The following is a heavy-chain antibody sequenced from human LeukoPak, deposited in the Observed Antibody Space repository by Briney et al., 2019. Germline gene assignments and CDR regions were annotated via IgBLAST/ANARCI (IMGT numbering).Heavy chain of an antibody. V-gene: IGHV3-21*01. CDR2: ISSSSSYI. CDR1: GFTFSSYS. CDR3: ARDMAEDSSGWWD. D-gene: IGHD6-19*01. J-gene: IGHJ4*02. Sequence: GGSLRLSCAASGFTFSSYSMNWVRQAPGKGLEWVSSISSSSSYIYYADSVKGRFTISRDNAKNSLYLQMNGLRAEDTAVYYCARDMAEDSSGWWDWGEGTLVTVSS.